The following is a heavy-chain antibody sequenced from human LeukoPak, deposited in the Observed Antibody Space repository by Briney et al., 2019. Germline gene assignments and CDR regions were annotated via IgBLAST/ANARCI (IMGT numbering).Heavy chain of an antibody. Sequence: PGRSLRLSCAASAFTFSTYGMHWVRQAPGKGLEWVAVIWYDGSNKYYADSVKGRFTISRDNSKNTLFLQMNSLRAEDTAVYYCATGATSGSEAFDIWGQGTMVTVSS. V-gene: IGHV3-33*01. CDR3: ATGATSGSEAFDI. CDR1: AFTFSTYG. CDR2: IWYDGSNK. D-gene: IGHD1-26*01. J-gene: IGHJ3*02.